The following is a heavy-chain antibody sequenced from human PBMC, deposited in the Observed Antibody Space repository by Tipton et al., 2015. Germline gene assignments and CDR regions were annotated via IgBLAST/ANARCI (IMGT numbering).Heavy chain of an antibody. J-gene: IGHJ5*02. V-gene: IGHV3-23*01. Sequence: GSLRLSCAVSGFTFSNYAMSWVRQAPGKGLEWVSSISGSGGSTYCAASVKGRFTISRDNSKNTLYLQMNSLRADDTAVYYCAKDEPPYSGGWFWFDPWGQGTLVTVSS. CDR2: ISGSGGST. CDR1: GFTFSNYA. D-gene: IGHD6-19*01. CDR3: AKDEPPYSGGWFWFDP.